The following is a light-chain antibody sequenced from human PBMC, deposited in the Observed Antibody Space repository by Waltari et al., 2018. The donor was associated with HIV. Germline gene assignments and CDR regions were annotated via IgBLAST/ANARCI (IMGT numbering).Light chain of an antibody. CDR1: SSDVGAYNY. CDR2: AVT. Sequence: QSALTQPPSASGSPAQSVTISCTGTSSDVGAYNYVSWFQQHPGKAPKLMIYAVTKRPSGVPDRFSGSKSGNTASLTVSGLQAEDEADYYCASHAGSKDVFGGGTRLTVL. J-gene: IGLJ2*01. V-gene: IGLV2-8*01. CDR3: ASHAGSKDV.